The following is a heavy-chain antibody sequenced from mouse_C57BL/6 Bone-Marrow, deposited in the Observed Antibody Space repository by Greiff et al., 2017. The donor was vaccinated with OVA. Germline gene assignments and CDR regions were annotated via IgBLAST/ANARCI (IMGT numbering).Heavy chain of an antibody. J-gene: IGHJ2*01. D-gene: IGHD2-3*01. CDR2: IDPNSGGT. V-gene: IGHV1-72*01. CDR1: GFNIKDDY. Sequence: QVQLKQSGAELVRPGASVKLSCTASGFNIKDDYMHWVKQRPEQGLEWIGRIDPNSGGTKYNEKFKSKATLTVDKPSSTAYMQLSSLTSEDSAVYYCARPLYDGYYFDYWGQGTTLTVSS. CDR3: ARPLYDGYYFDY.